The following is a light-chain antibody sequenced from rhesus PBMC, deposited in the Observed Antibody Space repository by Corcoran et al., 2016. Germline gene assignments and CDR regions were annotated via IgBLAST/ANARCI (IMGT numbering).Light chain of an antibody. CDR2: AVS. J-gene: IGKJ2*01. Sequence: DIQMTQSPSSLSASVGDRVTITCWASQTISSYLAWYQQKTGKVPKLLIYAVSSLDSGVPSRFSGSGSRTDFTLTISSLQPEDFATYYCQQHNSHPYSFGQGTKVEIK. CDR1: QTISSY. V-gene: IGKV1-44*01. CDR3: QQHNSHPYS.